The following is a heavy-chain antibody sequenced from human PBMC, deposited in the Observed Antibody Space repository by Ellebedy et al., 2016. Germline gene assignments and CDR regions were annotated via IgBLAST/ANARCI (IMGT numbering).Heavy chain of an antibody. J-gene: IGHJ6*02. CDR1: GFTFSRYD. D-gene: IGHD3-10*01. CDR2: ISDDGNDK. V-gene: IGHV3-30*18. Sequence: GESLKISXAASGFTFSRYDIHWVRQAPGKGLEWVAVISDDGNDKYYRDSVKGRFTISRDISKNRVYLQMNSLRVEDTAVYYCAKVRSSEFYNKYDMDVWGQGTTVTVSS. CDR3: AKVRSSEFYNKYDMDV.